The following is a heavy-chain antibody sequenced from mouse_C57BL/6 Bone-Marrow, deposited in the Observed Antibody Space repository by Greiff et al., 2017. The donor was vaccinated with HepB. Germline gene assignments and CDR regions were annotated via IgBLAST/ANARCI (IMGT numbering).Heavy chain of an antibody. CDR3: ARGGLILRHWYFGV. CDR1: GFNIKDYY. CDR2: IDPEDGDT. Sequence: VQLQQSGAELVKPGASVKLSCTASGFNIKDYYMHWVKQRTEQGLEWIGRIDPEDGDTKYAPKFQGKATITADTSSNTAYLQLSSLTSEDTAVYYCARGGLILRHWYFGVWGTGTTVTVSS. D-gene: IGHD1-2*01. V-gene: IGHV14-2*01. J-gene: IGHJ1*03.